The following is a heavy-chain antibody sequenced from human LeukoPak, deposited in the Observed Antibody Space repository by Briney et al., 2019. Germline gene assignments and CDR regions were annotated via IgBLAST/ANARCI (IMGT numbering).Heavy chain of an antibody. CDR2: IYGGGST. CDR3: APGGNEAFDI. Sequence: GGSLRLSCVASGFTVSRNYMSWVRQAPGEGLEWVSVIYGGGSTYFADCVKGRFTISRDNSNNTLYLQMTSLRVEDTAVYYCAPGGNEAFDIWGQGTMVTVSS. J-gene: IGHJ3*02. D-gene: IGHD4-23*01. CDR1: GFTVSRNY. V-gene: IGHV3-53*01.